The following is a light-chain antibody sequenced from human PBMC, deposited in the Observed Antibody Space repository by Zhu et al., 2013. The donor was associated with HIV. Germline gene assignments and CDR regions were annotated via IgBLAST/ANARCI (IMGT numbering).Light chain of an antibody. V-gene: IGKV3-15*01. CDR1: QSISGK. CDR3: QQRSNWPPGIT. J-gene: IGKJ5*01. Sequence: EVVLTQSPATLSVSPGDRATLSCRVSQSISGKLAWFQQKPGQAPRLLVSGTSTRATGVPVRFGGSGSGTEFTLTITSLQAEDFAVYYCQQRSNWPPGITFGQGTRLEI. CDR2: GTS.